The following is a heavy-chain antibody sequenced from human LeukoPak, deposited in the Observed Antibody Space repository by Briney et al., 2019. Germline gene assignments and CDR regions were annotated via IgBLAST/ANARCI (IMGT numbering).Heavy chain of an antibody. Sequence: SETLSLTCAVYGGSFSGYYWSWIRQPPGKGLEWIGEINHSGSTNYNPSLKSRVTISVDTSKNQFSLKLSSVTVADTAVYYCARGPGYYYDSSGYYYFDYWGQGTLVTVSS. CDR1: GGSFSGYY. CDR3: ARGPGYYYDSSGYYYFDY. J-gene: IGHJ4*02. V-gene: IGHV4-34*01. D-gene: IGHD3-22*01. CDR2: INHSGST.